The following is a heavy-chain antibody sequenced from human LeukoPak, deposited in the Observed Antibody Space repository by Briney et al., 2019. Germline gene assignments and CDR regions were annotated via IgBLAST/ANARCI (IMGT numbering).Heavy chain of an antibody. V-gene: IGHV1-69-2*01. CDR2: VDPEDGET. CDR3: ATGGAGHGGNSGHYYHYMDV. J-gene: IGHJ6*03. Sequence: ASVKVSCKASGYTFTDYYMHWVQQAPGKGLEWMGRVDPEDGETLYAEKSQGRVTITADTSTDTAFMEVNTLRSEDTAIYYCATGGAGHGGNSGHYYHYMDVWGKGTTVTVSS. D-gene: IGHD4-23*01. CDR1: GYTFTDYY.